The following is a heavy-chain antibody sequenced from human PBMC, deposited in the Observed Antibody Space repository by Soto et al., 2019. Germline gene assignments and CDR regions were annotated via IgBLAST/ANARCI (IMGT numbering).Heavy chain of an antibody. CDR3: ARGDSGGSGSAASYYYSGWDV. CDR1: GFNLSSYA. Sequence: DVQLLESGGHWVQPGGSLRLSCSASGFNLSSYAMSWVCQAPGKVLEGVSSISAGGDMTYNSDYVRGRFTISSDNYNNALFLQMHNLRIEDTALYYCARGDSGGSGSAASYYYSGWDVWGQGATVIVS. CDR2: ISAGGDMT. D-gene: IGHD2-15*01. V-gene: IGHV3-23*01. J-gene: IGHJ6*02.